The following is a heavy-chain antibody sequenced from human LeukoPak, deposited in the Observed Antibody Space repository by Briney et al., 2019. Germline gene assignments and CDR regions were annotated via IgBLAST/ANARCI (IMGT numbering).Heavy chain of an antibody. J-gene: IGHJ4*02. CDR3: AKVEGGYPYNYVWGSYPIDY. V-gene: IGHV3-23*01. CDR2: ISGSGGST. D-gene: IGHD3-16*02. CDR1: GFTFSSYV. Sequence: PGGSLRLSCAASGFTFSSYVMHWVRQAPGKGLEWVSAISGSGGSTYYADSVKGRFTISRDNSKNTLYLQMNSLRAEDTAVYYCAKVEGGYPYNYVWGSYPIDYWGQGTLVTVSS.